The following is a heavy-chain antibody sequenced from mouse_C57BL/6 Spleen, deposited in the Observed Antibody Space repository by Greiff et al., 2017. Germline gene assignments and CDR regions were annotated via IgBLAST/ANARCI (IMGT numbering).Heavy chain of an antibody. J-gene: IGHJ4*01. CDR3: ARAPLYYGSVYAMDY. D-gene: IGHD1-1*01. CDR1: GYTFTSYW. Sequence: QVQLQQPGAELVMPGASVKLSCKASGYTFTSYWMHWVKQRPGQGLEWIGEIDPSDSYTNYNQKFKGKSTLTVDKSSSTAYMQLSSLTSEDSAVYYCARAPLYYGSVYAMDYWGQGTSVTVSS. CDR2: IDPSDSYT. V-gene: IGHV1-69*01.